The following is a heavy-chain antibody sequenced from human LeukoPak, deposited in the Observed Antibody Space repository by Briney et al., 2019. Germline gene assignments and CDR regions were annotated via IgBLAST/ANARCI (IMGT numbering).Heavy chain of an antibody. CDR3: TTLIRVWFGVENWFDP. V-gene: IGHV3-15*01. CDR2: IKSKTDGGTT. D-gene: IGHD3-10*01. CDR1: GFTFSNAW. Sequence: PGGSLRLSCAASGFTFSNAWMSWVRQAPGKGLEWVGRIKSKTDGGTTDYAAPVKGRFTISRDDSKNTLYLQMNSLKTEDTAVYYCTTLIRVWFGVENWFDPWGQGTLVTVSS. J-gene: IGHJ5*02.